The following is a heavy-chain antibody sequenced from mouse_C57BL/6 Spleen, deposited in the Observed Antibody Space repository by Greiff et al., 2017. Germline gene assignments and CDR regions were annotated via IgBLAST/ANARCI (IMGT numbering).Heavy chain of an antibody. CDR3: TRNYYGSSYGGGFDY. Sequence: QVQLKESGPGLVQPSQSLSITCTVSGFSLTSYGVHWVRQSPGKGLEWLGVIWSGGSTDYNAAFISRLSISKDNSKSQVFLKMNSLQAYDTAIYYWTRNYYGSSYGGGFDYWGQGTTLTVSS. CDR1: GFSLTSYG. D-gene: IGHD1-1*01. V-gene: IGHV2-2*01. J-gene: IGHJ2*01. CDR2: IWSGGST.